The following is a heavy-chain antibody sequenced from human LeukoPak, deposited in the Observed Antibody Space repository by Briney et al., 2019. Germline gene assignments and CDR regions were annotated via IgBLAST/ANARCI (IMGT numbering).Heavy chain of an antibody. CDR2: INPSGGST. CDR1: GYTFTSYY. V-gene: IGHV1-46*01. D-gene: IGHD3-3*01. J-gene: IGHJ3*02. CDR3: ARPRDQIWSGYAFDI. Sequence: ASVKVSCKASGYTFTSYYMHWVRQAPGQGLEWMGIINPSGGSTSYAQKFQGRVTMTRDTSTSTVYMELSSLRSEDTAVYYCARPRDQIWSGYAFDIWAKGQWSPSLQ.